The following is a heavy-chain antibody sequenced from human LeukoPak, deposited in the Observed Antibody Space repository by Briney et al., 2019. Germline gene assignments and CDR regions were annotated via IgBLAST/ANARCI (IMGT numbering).Heavy chain of an antibody. CDR3: AREELAYGSGSYPDY. D-gene: IGHD3-10*01. J-gene: IGHJ4*02. CDR2: ISYDGSNK. CDR1: GFTFSSYA. V-gene: IGHV3-30*04. Sequence: GRSLRLSCAASGFTFSSYAMHWVRQAPGKGLEWVAVISYDGSNKYYADSVKGRFTISRDNSKNKLYLQMNSLRAEDTAVYYCAREELAYGSGSYPDYWGQGTLVTVSS.